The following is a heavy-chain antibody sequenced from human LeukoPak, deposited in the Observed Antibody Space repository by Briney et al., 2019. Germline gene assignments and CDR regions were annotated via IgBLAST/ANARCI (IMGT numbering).Heavy chain of an antibody. J-gene: IGHJ6*02. CDR2: ISYDGSNK. V-gene: IGHV3-30-3*01. CDR1: GLTFSSYA. CDR3: ARDMSDYGDYVDGMDV. D-gene: IGHD4-17*01. Sequence: PGRSLRLSCAASGLTFSSYAMDWVRQAPGKGLEWVAIISYDGSNKYYADSVKGRFTISRDNSKNTLYLQMDSLRAEDTAVYYCARDMSDYGDYVDGMDVWGQGTTVTVSS.